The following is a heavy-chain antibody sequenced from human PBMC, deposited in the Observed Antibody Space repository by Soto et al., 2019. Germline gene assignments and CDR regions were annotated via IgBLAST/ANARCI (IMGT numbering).Heavy chain of an antibody. Sequence: QVQLVQSGPEVKKPGASVTLSCKASGYNFNNYGISWVRQAPGQGLEWRGRISGNNGNTKYGQKFQGRASLTTDSSTSTAYMEMRSLRSEDTDEYYCVKRVVKTLDDAFDIRGPGTRVTVSS. CDR1: GYNFNNYG. CDR2: ISGNNGNT. V-gene: IGHV1-18*01. D-gene: IGHD2-21*01. J-gene: IGHJ3*02. CDR3: VKRVVKTLDDAFDI.